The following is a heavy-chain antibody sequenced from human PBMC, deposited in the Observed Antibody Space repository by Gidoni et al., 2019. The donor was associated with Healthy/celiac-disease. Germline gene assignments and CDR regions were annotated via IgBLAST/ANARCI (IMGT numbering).Heavy chain of an antibody. J-gene: IGHJ4*02. Sequence: QVQLVQSGAEVRKPGASVKVSCKASGYTFTGYYMHWVRQAPGQGLEWMGLINPNSGGTNYAQKFQGRVTMTRDTSISTAYMELSRLRSDDTAVYYCARAGDIVVVPAAPFDYWGQGTLVTVSS. CDR2: INPNSGGT. V-gene: IGHV1-2*02. D-gene: IGHD2-2*01. CDR3: ARAGDIVVVPAAPFDY. CDR1: GYTFTGYY.